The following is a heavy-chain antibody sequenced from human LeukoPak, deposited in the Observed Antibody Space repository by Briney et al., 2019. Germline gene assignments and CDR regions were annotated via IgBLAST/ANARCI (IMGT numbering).Heavy chain of an antibody. J-gene: IGHJ4*02. CDR1: GFTFSSYS. CDR2: ISSSSYI. V-gene: IGHV3-21*01. CDR3: ARSYRSGWYNY. Sequence: GGSLRLSCAASGFTFSSYSMNWVRQAPGKGLEWVSSISSSSYIYYADSVKGRFTISRDNAKNSLYLQMNSLRAEDTAVYYCARSYRSGWYNYWGQGTLVTVSS. D-gene: IGHD6-19*01.